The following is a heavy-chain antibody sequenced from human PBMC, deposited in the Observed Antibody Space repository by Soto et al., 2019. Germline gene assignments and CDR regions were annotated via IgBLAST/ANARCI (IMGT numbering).Heavy chain of an antibody. V-gene: IGHV1-69*13. CDR3: ATSTLYGDYVNWFDP. J-gene: IGHJ5*02. CDR2: IIPIFGTA. CDR1: GGTFSSYA. D-gene: IGHD4-17*01. Sequence: ASVKVSCKASGGTFSSYAVSWVRQAPGQGLEWMGGIIPIFGTANYAQKFQGRVTITADESTSTAYMELSSLRSEDTAVYYCATSTLYGDYVNWFDPWGQGTLVTVSS.